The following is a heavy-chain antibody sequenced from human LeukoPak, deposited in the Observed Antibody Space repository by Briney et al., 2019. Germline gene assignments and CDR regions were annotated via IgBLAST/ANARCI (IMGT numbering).Heavy chain of an antibody. D-gene: IGHD3-22*01. CDR3: ARGLIYYDSRGHYLAERPYFDY. V-gene: IGHV3-53*01. J-gene: IGHJ4*02. Sequence: GGSLRLSCAVSGFTVSSNHMTWVRQAPGKGLEWVSVIYKAGDPYNADSVKGRFSISRDNRKNMLYLQMNSLRAEDTAVYYCARGLIYYDSRGHYLAERPYFDYWGQGTLVTVSS. CDR2: IYKAGDP. CDR1: GFTVSSNH.